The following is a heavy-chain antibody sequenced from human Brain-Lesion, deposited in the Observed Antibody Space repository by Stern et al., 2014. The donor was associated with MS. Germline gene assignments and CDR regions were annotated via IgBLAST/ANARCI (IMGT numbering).Heavy chain of an antibody. J-gene: IGHJ4*02. CDR1: GFIFANYG. CDR2: IWHDGNNQ. D-gene: IGHD4-23*01. Sequence: MQLVESGGGVVQPGRSLRLSCLTSGFIFANYGIHWVRLTPDKRLEWVGVIWHDGNNQFYRDSVRGRFIVSRDNSKRAAFLQMDNLRVDDTGLYYCVRAGGNFPGAYWGQGTRVIVSS. CDR3: VRAGGNFPGAY. V-gene: IGHV3-33*01.